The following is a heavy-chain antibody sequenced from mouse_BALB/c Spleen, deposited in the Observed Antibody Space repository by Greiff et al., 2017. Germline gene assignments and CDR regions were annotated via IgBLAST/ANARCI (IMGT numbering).Heavy chain of an antibody. CDR2: INPSSGYT. Sequence: VQLQQSAAELARPGASVKMSCKASGYTFTSYTMHWVKQRPGQGLEWIGYINPSSGYTEYNQKFKDKTTLTADKSSSTAYMQLSSLTSEDSAVYYCARSKGSTAYYWGQGTTLTVSS. V-gene: IGHV1-4*02. CDR1: GYTFTSYT. CDR3: ARSKGSTAYY. D-gene: IGHD1-2*01. J-gene: IGHJ2*01.